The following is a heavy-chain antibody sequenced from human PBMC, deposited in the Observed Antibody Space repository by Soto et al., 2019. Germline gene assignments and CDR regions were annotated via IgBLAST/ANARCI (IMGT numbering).Heavy chain of an antibody. V-gene: IGHV1-69*02. D-gene: IGHD3-9*01. CDR2: IIPILGIA. CDR1: GGTFSSYT. Sequence: WASVKVSCKASGGTFSSYTISWVRQAPGQGLEWMGRIIPILGIANYAQKFQGRVTITADKSTSTAYMELSSLRSEDTAVYYCARALRYFDWLPDPYYFDYWGQGTLVTVSS. J-gene: IGHJ4*02. CDR3: ARALRYFDWLPDPYYFDY.